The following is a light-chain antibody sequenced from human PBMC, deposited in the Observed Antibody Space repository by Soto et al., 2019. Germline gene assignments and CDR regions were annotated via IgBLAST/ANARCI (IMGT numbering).Light chain of an antibody. Sequence: DIVMTQSPDSLAVSLGERATINCQSSQSVLYSSNNKNYLAWYQQKPGQPPKLLIYWASTRESGVPDRFSGSESGTDFTLTISSLQAEDVAVYYCQQYYSIPRTFGQGTKVDIK. V-gene: IGKV4-1*01. J-gene: IGKJ1*01. CDR1: QSVLYSSNNKNY. CDR3: QQYYSIPRT. CDR2: WAS.